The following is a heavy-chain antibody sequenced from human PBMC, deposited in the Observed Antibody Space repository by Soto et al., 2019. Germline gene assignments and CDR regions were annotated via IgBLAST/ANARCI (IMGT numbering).Heavy chain of an antibody. CDR1: GFTFSNYI. CDR2: ISGSADST. CDR3: AKGGLGYCSSTSCLSHFDY. Sequence: PGGSLRLSCGASGFTFSNYIMSWVRQAPGKGLEWVSTISGSADSTYYADSVKGRFTISRDNSKNTVYLQMNSLRAEDTAVYYCAKGGLGYCSSTSCLSHFDYWGQGTLVTVSS. V-gene: IGHV3-23*01. J-gene: IGHJ4*02. D-gene: IGHD2-2*01.